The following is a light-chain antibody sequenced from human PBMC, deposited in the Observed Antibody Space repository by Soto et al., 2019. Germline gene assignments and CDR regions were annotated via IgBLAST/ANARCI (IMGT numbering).Light chain of an antibody. CDR1: RSNIGRNF. CDR3: AAWDDTLDAQV. Sequence: QSVLTQSPSASGTPEQRVTLSCSGRRSNIGRNFAYWYQHVPGTAPRLFIQRNNERPSGVPDRFSGAKSGTSVSLAISGLRSDDEATYYCAAWDDTLDAQVFGGGTKLTVL. CDR2: RNN. J-gene: IGLJ3*02. V-gene: IGLV1-47*01.